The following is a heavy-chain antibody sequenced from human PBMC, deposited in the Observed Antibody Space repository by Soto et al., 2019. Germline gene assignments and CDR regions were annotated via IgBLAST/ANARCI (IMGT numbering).Heavy chain of an antibody. Sequence: QVQLQESVPGLVKPTETLSLTCTVSGGSVSSCSYYWSWIRQPPGKGLEWIGYIYYSGRTNDNPSLKSRVTISVDPSKNQFSLKLSCVTAADTAVYYCARGTVQWLALDYWGQGPLVTVPS. CDR1: GGSVSSCSYY. J-gene: IGHJ4*02. D-gene: IGHD6-19*01. CDR2: IYYSGRT. V-gene: IGHV4-61*01. CDR3: ARGTVQWLALDY.